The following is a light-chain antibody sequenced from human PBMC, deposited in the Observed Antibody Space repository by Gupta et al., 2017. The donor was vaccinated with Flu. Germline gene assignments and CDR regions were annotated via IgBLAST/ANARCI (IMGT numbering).Light chain of an antibody. Sequence: DIQMTQSPSSLSASVGDRVTITCRASQRISSYLNWYQQKPGKAPKLLIYAASRVQSGVPSRFSGSGSGTDFTLTISRRQPEDFATYYCQHRNSTPFTFGHGTNVDIK. CDR1: QRISSY. CDR3: QHRNSTPFT. J-gene: IGKJ3*01. V-gene: IGKV1-39*01. CDR2: AAS.